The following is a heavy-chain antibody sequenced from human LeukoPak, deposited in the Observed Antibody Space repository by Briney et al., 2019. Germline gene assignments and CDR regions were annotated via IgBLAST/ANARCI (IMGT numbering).Heavy chain of an antibody. CDR3: ARVRDGNTVDFDY. Sequence: ASVKVSCKASVYTFTGYYIHWVRQAPGQGPEWMGYINPNTGGTKYAQIFQDRVTMTRDTSISTAYMELSRLRSDDTAVYYCARVRDGNTVDFDYWGQGTLVTVSS. CDR2: INPNTGGT. D-gene: IGHD5-24*01. J-gene: IGHJ4*02. V-gene: IGHV1-2*02. CDR1: VYTFTGYY.